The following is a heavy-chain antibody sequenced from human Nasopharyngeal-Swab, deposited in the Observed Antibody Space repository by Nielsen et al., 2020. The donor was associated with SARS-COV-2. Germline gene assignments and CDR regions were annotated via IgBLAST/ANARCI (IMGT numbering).Heavy chain of an antibody. J-gene: IGHJ2*01. CDR3: ARARSGGYDILTGYPPYLYFDL. CDR2: IYYSGRT. V-gene: IGHV4-31*03. CDR1: GGSIRSGGDY. D-gene: IGHD3-9*01. Sequence: TLSLTCTVSGGSIRSGGDYGSRSRRHPGKGRGWFVYIYYSGRTYDNPSLKSRVTISVDTSNNQFSLKLSAVTAADTAVYYCARARSGGYDILTGYPPYLYFDLWGRGTLVTVSS.